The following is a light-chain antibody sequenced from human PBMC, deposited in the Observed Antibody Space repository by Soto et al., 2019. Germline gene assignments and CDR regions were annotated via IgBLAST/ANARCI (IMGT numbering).Light chain of an antibody. J-gene: IGLJ1*01. CDR3: LLSYNGPYV. Sequence: QAVVTQEPSLTVSPGGTVTLTCGPSTGAVTNGHYSYWFQQKPGQAPRTLIYDTTNRHSWTPARFSGSLLGGKAALTLSGAQPEDEAEYYCLLSYNGPYVFGTGTKVTVL. CDR2: DTT. V-gene: IGLV7-46*01. CDR1: TGAVTNGHY.